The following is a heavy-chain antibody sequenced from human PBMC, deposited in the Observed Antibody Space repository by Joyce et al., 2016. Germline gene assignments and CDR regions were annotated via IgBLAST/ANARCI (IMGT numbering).Heavy chain of an antibody. CDR1: GFTFNTYA. J-gene: IGHJ4*02. CDR3: AKVGLSTFDS. V-gene: IGHV3-23*01. D-gene: IGHD1-26*01. CDR2: ISGSGDRT. Sequence: EVQLLESGGGLVQPGGSLRLSCAASGFTFNTYARSCVRQAPGKVLVWVSSISGSGDRTHSADSVKGRFTISRDNSKSTLYLQMNSLRAEDTAVYYCAKVGLSTFDSWGQGTLVTVS.